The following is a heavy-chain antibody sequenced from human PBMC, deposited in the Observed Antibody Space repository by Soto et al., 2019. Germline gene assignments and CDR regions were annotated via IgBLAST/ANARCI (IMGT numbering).Heavy chain of an antibody. CDR3: ATRDTGRVY. Sequence: QVQLQESGPGLVKPSGTLSLTCAVSGVSIGSHDWWTWVRQPPGKGLEWIGESHQSGNTNYNSSXXXRVXIXLXXXXXXXSXQLSSVTVAXXAVYYCATRDTGRVYWGQGTLVTVSS. D-gene: IGHD5-18*01. CDR1: GVSIGSHDW. V-gene: IGHV4-4*02. CDR2: SHQSGNT. J-gene: IGHJ4*02.